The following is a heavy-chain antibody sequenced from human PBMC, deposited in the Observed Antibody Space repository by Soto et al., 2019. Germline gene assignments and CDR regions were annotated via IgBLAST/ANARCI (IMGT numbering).Heavy chain of an antibody. CDR2: IYYSGST. V-gene: IGHV4-39*01. CDR3: ARHPRGSSWYRGGNWFDP. Sequence: QLQLQESGPGLVKPSETLSLTCTVSGGSISSSSYYWGWIRQPPGKGLEWIGSIYYSGSTYYNPSLKSRVTIAVDTSKNQFSLTLSSVTAADTAVYYCARHPRGSSWYRGGNWFDPWGQGTLVTVSS. CDR1: GGSISSSSYY. J-gene: IGHJ5*02. D-gene: IGHD6-13*01.